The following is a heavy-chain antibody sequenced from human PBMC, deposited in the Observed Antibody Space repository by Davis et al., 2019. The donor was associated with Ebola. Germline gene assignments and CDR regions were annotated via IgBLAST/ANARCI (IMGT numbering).Heavy chain of an antibody. Sequence: GGSLRLSCAASGFTFNIFDMHWVRQAPGRGLEWVAFVRSHGSDDHYADSVKGRFTISRDNGKNSLYLSMNSLRDEDTAVYYCARETSYYVDYWGQGTLVTVSS. CDR2: VRSHGSDD. V-gene: IGHV3-30*02. CDR3: ARETSYYVDY. CDR1: GFTFNIFD. D-gene: IGHD3-10*02. J-gene: IGHJ4*02.